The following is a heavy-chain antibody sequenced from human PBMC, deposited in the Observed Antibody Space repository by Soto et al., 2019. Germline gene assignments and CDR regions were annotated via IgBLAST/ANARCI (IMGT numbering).Heavy chain of an antibody. CDR1: GGTFSRYS. J-gene: IGHJ6*02. Sequence: QVQLVQSGAEVKKPGSSVKVSCKASGGTFSRYSITWVRQATGHGLEWIGRIIPIFGIASYAQKFQGRVTITADESTSTAYMDLSSLRSDDTAVYYCAREHWDRETGLVLASIDGMDVWGQGTTVTVSS. V-gene: IGHV1-69*08. D-gene: IGHD2-2*01. CDR2: IIPIFGIA. CDR3: AREHWDRETGLVLASIDGMDV.